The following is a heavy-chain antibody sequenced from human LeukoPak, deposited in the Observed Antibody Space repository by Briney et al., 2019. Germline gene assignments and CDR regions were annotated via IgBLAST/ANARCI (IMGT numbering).Heavy chain of an antibody. Sequence: GGSLRLSCVASGFPFDRYWMSWVRQAPGKGLEWVANIKHDGSEKNFVDSVKGRFTISRDNAENSLFLQMNSLRADDTAVYFCARQPIYEAYFDFWGQGTLVTVSS. D-gene: IGHD3-16*01. V-gene: IGHV3-7*01. CDR1: GFPFDRYW. J-gene: IGHJ4*02. CDR3: ARQPIYEAYFDF. CDR2: IKHDGSEK.